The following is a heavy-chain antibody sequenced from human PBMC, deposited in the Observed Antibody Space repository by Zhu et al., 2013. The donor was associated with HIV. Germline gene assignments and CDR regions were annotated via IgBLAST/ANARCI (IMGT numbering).Heavy chain of an antibody. CDR3: ARAAPLRNIDWRKQRGGLDV. CDR2: IVPVLRTK. CDR1: GGTFSTYA. V-gene: IGHV1-69*12. J-gene: IGHJ6*02. D-gene: IGHD3-9*01. Sequence: QVQLVQSGAEVKKPGSSVRVSCKASGGTFSTYAISWVRQAPGQGLEWMGGIVPVLRTKHYAQRFRGRVSITADDSTSTAYMELSGLRSEDTALYYCARAAPLRNIDWRKQRGGLDVWGQGTRSSSP.